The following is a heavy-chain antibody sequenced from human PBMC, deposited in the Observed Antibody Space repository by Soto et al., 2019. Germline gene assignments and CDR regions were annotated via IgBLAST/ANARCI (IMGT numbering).Heavy chain of an antibody. CDR1: GGSIVTGSYY. V-gene: IGHV4-39*01. J-gene: IGHJ6*02. CDR3: TRLPQEYNYYGMDV. D-gene: IGHD1-1*01. Sequence: SETLSLTCTVSGGSIVTGSYYWGWIRQPPGKGLEWLGHIYYNGNTYYPPSLKSRVTISVDTSKNQFSLRLSSVTAADTAVYYCTRLPQEYNYYGMDVWGQGTTVTVSS. CDR2: IYYNGNT.